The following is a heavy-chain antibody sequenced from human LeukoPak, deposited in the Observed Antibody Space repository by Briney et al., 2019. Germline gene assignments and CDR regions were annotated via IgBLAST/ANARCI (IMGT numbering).Heavy chain of an antibody. D-gene: IGHD4-23*01. CDR2: ISYDGSNK. Sequence: GGSLRLSCAASGFTFSSYAMHWVRQAPGKGLEWVAVISYDGSNKYYADSVKGQFTISRDNSKNTLYLQMNSLRAEDTAVYYCARGDYGDNDWGQGTLVTVSS. CDR1: GFTFSSYA. V-gene: IGHV3-30*04. J-gene: IGHJ4*02. CDR3: ARGDYGDND.